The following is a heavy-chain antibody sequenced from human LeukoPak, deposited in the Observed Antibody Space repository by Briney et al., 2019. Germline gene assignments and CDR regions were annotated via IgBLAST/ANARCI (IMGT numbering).Heavy chain of an antibody. CDR1: GGSISSYY. Sequence: SETLSLTCTVSGGSISSYYWSWIRQPAGKGLEWIGRIYTSGSTNYNPSLKGRVTMSVDTSKNQFSLKLSSVTAADTAVYYCARDSGSYPYYYYYYMDVWGKGTTVTISS. D-gene: IGHD1-26*01. CDR3: ARDSGSYPYYYYYYMDV. J-gene: IGHJ6*03. V-gene: IGHV4-4*07. CDR2: IYTSGST.